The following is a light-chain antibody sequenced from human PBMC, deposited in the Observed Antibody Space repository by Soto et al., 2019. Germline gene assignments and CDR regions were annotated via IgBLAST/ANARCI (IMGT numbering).Light chain of an antibody. CDR2: AAS. J-gene: IGKJ1*01. CDR1: QYIGIY. CDR3: HQTYANPWT. V-gene: IGKV1-39*01. Sequence: DIQMTQSPSSLSASVGDRVTITCRASQYIGIYLNWYQKKPGKAPKVLIHAASRVQSGVPSTFSASGSGTDFAHTISSLQPEDFATYYCHQTYANPWTFGQGTKVDIK.